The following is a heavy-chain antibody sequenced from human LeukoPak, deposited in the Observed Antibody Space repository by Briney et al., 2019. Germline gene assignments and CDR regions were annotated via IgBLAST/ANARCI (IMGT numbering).Heavy chain of an antibody. Sequence: GGSLRLSCAASGFTFSSYWMSWVRQAPGKGLEWVANIKQDGSEKYYVDSVKGRFTISRDNAKNSLYLQMNSLRAEDTAVYYCARRGILTGYYLYYYYGMDVWGQGTTVTVSS. CDR1: GFTFSSYW. CDR2: IKQDGSEK. V-gene: IGHV3-7*01. CDR3: ARRGILTGYYLYYYYGMDV. J-gene: IGHJ6*02. D-gene: IGHD3-9*01.